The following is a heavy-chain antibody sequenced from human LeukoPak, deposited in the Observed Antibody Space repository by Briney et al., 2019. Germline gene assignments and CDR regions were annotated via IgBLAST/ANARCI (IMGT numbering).Heavy chain of an antibody. Sequence: GGSIRLSCAASGFTFSTYAITWVRQGPGKGLEWVSAIRPDGDRTYYANSVRSRFTISRDNSKDTVYLQINGLRVEDTAVYYCAREQSGTRGWYTVDYWGQGTLVTVSS. D-gene: IGHD6-19*01. V-gene: IGHV3-23*01. CDR3: AREQSGTRGWYTVDY. CDR1: GFTFSTYA. CDR2: IRPDGDRT. J-gene: IGHJ4*02.